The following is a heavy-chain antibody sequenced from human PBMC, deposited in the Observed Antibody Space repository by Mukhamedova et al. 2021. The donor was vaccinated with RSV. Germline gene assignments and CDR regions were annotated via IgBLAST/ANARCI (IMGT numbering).Heavy chain of an antibody. D-gene: IGHD6-13*01. CDR2: SGSTI. J-gene: IGHJ5*02. Sequence: SGSTIYYADSVKGRFTISRYNAKNSLYLQMNSLRAEDTAVYYCARDLAAAYPNWFDPWGQGTLVTVSS. V-gene: IGHV3-48*03. CDR3: ARDLAAAYPNWFDP.